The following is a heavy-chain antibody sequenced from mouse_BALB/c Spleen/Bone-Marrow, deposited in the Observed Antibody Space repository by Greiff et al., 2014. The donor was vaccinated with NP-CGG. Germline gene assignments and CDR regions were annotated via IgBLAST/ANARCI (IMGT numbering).Heavy chain of an antibody. J-gene: IGHJ2*01. Sequence: VQLKESGAELVKPGASGKLSCTGSGFQIKDTYMHWGKQRPEQGLGWIGRIDPANGNTKYDPKFQGKATITADTSSNTAYLQLSSLTSEDTAVYYCASYYRYSFDYWGQGTTLTVSS. CDR3: ASYYRYSFDY. V-gene: IGHV14-3*02. D-gene: IGHD2-14*01. CDR1: GFQIKDTY. CDR2: IDPANGNT.